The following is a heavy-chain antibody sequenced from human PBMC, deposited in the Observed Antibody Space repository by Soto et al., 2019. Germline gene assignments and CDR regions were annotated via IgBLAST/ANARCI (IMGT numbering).Heavy chain of an antibody. V-gene: IGHV1-69*01. CDR1: GGTFSSYA. Sequence: QVQLVQSGAEVKKPGSSVKVSCKASGGTFSSYAISWVRQAPGQGLEWMGGIIPIFGTANYAQKFQGRVTITADESTSTAYMELSSLRSEDTAVYYCARTPYYYDSSGYYYSFDYWGQGTLDTVSS. D-gene: IGHD3-22*01. J-gene: IGHJ4*02. CDR2: IIPIFGTA. CDR3: ARTPYYYDSSGYYYSFDY.